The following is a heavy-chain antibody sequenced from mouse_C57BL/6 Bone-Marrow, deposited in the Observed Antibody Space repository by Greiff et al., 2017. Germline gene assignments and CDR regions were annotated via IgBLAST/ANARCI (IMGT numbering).Heavy chain of an antibody. D-gene: IGHD2-3*01. Sequence: QVQLQQPGAELVKPGASVKLSCKASGYTFTSYWMQWVKQRPGQGLEWIGEIDPSDSYTNYNQKFKGKATLTVDTSSSTACRQLSSLTSEYSAVYYGASIYDGYGSYWCQGTTLTVSS. V-gene: IGHV1-50*01. J-gene: IGHJ2*01. CDR3: ASIYDGYGSY. CDR1: GYTFTSYW. CDR2: IDPSDSYT.